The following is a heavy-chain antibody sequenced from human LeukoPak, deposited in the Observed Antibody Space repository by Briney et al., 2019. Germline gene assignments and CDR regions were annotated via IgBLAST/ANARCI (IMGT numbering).Heavy chain of an antibody. CDR3: ARIHYGGNPHFDY. J-gene: IGHJ4*02. CDR2: ISSSGSTI. Sequence: GGSLRLSCAASGFTFGDYYMSWIRQAPGKGLEWVSYISSSGSTIYYADSVKGRFTISRDNAKNSLYLQMNSLRAEDTAVYYCARIHYGGNPHFDYWGQGTLVTVSS. CDR1: GFTFGDYY. D-gene: IGHD4-23*01. V-gene: IGHV3-11*01.